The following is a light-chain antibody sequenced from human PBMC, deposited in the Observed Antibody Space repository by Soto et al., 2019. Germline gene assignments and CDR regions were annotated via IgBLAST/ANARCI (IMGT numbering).Light chain of an antibody. V-gene: IGLV2-23*01. CDR2: EGS. CDR3: CSYAGSSTYV. J-gene: IGLJ1*01. Sequence: QSALTQPASVSGSPGQSITISCTGTSSDVGSYNLVSWYQQHPGKAPKLMIYEGSKRPSGVSNRFSGSKSGNTASLKISGLQDEDEADYYCCSYAGSSTYVFGTGTKLTVL. CDR1: SSDVGSYNL.